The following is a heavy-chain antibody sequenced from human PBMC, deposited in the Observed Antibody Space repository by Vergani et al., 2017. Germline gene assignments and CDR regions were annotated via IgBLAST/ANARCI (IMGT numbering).Heavy chain of an antibody. CDR2: ISYDGSNK. J-gene: IGHJ3*02. CDR1: GFTFSSYG. V-gene: IGHV3-30*18. Sequence: QVQLVESGGGVGQPGRSLRLSCAASGFTFSSYGMHWVRPAPGKGLEWVAVISYDGSNKYYADSVKGRFTISRDNSKNTLYLQMNSLRAEDTAVYYCAKDGSGGFSYGDAFDIWGQGTMVTVSS. D-gene: IGHD5-18*01. CDR3: AKDGSGGFSYGDAFDI.